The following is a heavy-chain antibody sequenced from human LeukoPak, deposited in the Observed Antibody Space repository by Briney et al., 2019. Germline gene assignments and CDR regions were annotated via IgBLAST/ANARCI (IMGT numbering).Heavy chain of an antibody. Sequence: AASVKVSCKASGGTFSSYAISWVRQAPGQGLEWMGGIIPIFGTANYAQKFQGRVTITADESTSTAYMDLSSLRSEDTAVYYCARLTIGDYGDRESGFDYWGQGTLVTVSS. CDR2: IIPIFGTA. J-gene: IGHJ4*02. CDR1: GGTFSSYA. V-gene: IGHV1-69*13. D-gene: IGHD4-17*01. CDR3: ARLTIGDYGDRESGFDY.